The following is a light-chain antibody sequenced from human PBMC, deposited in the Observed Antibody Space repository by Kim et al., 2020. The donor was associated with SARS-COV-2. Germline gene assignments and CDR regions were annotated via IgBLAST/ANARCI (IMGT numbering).Light chain of an antibody. CDR2: LNSDGSH. CDR1: SGHGSYA. Sequence: VKLTCTLSSGHGSYAIAWHQQQPEKGPRYLMKLNSDGSHSKGDGIPDRFSGSSSGAERYLTISSLQSEDEADYYCQTWGTGIRVVFGGGTQLTVL. J-gene: IGLJ2*01. CDR3: QTWGTGIRVV. V-gene: IGLV4-69*01.